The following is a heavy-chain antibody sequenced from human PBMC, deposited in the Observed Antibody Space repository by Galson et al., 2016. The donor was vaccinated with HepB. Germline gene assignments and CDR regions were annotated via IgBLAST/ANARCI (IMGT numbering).Heavy chain of an antibody. Sequence: ETLSLTCTVSGGSIRYSSFFWAWIRQSPGRGLEWIGSISDSGSTDYNPSLKSRLSISVDTSKNQLFLNLNSVTAADTAVYYCARDSLRLGESWFEDWFDPWGQGTLVTVSS. V-gene: IGHV4-39*07. CDR1: GGSIRYSSFF. D-gene: IGHD3-16*02. CDR3: ARDSLRLGESWFEDWFDP. J-gene: IGHJ5*02. CDR2: ISDSGST.